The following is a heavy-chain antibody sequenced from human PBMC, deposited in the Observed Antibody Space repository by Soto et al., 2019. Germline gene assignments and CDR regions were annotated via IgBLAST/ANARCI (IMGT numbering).Heavy chain of an antibody. V-gene: IGHV3-21*01. CDR2: XXXXXXXX. J-gene: IGHJ6*02. Sequence: EEQLVESGGGLVKPGGSLRLSCAASGFTFSTYSMNWVRQAPGKGLAXXXSXXXXXXXXXXXDSXKGRFTISRDNAKXXXXXXXXXXXXXXXXXXXXXXXXXXXXMDVWGQGTTVTVSS. CDR1: GFTFSTYS. CDR3: XXXXXXXXMDV.